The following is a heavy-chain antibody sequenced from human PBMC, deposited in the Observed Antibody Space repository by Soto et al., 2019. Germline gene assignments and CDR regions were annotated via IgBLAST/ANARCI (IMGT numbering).Heavy chain of an antibody. CDR2: IYHSGSA. CDR1: GGSISSTNW. CDR3: ARPYDYRSKWFDP. V-gene: IGHV4-4*02. Sequence: SETLSLTCAVSGGSISSTNWWSWVRQPPGKGLEWIGQIYHSGSANYNPSLKSRVTISVDKSKNQFSLKLSSVTAADTAVYYWARPYDYRSKWFDPWGQGTMVTV. D-gene: IGHD4-4*01. J-gene: IGHJ5*02.